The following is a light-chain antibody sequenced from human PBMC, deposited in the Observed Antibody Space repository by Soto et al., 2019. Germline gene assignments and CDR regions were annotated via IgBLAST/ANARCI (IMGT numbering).Light chain of an antibody. CDR2: DVS. V-gene: IGLV2-14*03. CDR3: SSYTSGSTRVV. Sequence: QSALTQPASVSGSPGQSITISCTGTGSDVGGYNYVSWYQQHPGKAPKVMIYDVSKRTSGISNRFSGSKSGNTASLNISGLQIEDEADYYCSSYTSGSTRVVFGGGTKLTVI. J-gene: IGLJ2*01. CDR1: GSDVGGYNY.